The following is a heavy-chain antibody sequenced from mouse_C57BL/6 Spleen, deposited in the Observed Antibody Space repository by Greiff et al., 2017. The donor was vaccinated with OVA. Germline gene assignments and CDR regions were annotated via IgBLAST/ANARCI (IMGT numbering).Heavy chain of an antibody. CDR3: AGPREGRAWYFDV. CDR1: GYSFTDYN. Sequence: EVKLQESGPELVKPGASVKISCKASGYSFTDYNMNWVKQSTGKSLEWIGVINPNYGTTSYNQKFKGKATLTVDQSSSTAYMQLNSLTSEDAAVFYYAGPREGRAWYFDVWGTGTTVTVSS. V-gene: IGHV1-39*01. CDR2: INPNYGTT. J-gene: IGHJ1*03.